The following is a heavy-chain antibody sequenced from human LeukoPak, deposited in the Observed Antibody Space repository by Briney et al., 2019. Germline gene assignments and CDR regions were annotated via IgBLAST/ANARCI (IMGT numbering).Heavy chain of an antibody. CDR1: GYTLTDYY. J-gene: IGHJ5*02. CDR2: INPNSGDT. D-gene: IGHD3-3*01. Sequence: ASVKVSCKASGYTLTDYYIHWVRQAPGQGLEWMGWINPNSGDTNYAQKFQGRVTMTRDTSISTAYMELSRLRSDDTAVYYCARELRFPNCFDPWGQGTLVTVSS. V-gene: IGHV1-2*02. CDR3: ARELRFPNCFDP.